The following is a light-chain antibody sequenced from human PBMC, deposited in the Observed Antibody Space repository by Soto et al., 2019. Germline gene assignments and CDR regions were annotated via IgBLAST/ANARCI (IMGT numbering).Light chain of an antibody. J-gene: IGKJ1*01. V-gene: IGKV4-1*01. CDR2: WAS. Sequence: DIVLTQSPDSLAVSLGERATINCKSSQTVSHSSNNKKDVAWYQQIPGQPPKLLIYWASTRYSGVPDRFSGSGSGTDFTLTISSLQAEDVAVYYCQQYYSAPWTFGQGIKVDI. CDR3: QQYYSAPWT. CDR1: QTVSHSSNNKKD.